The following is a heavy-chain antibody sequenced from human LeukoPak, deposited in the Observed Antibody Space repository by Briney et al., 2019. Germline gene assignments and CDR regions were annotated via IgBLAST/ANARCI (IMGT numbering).Heavy chain of an antibody. J-gene: IGHJ5*02. CDR1: GYTFTDYY. CDR2: INPKNGGT. V-gene: IGHV1-2*04. Sequence: ASVKVSCKASGYTFTDYYVYWVRQAPGQGLEWMGWINPKNGGTRYAQKFQGWVTVSRDTSISTAYMELSTLKSDDTAVYYCARGRGVTTAGTSWFDPWGQGTLVIVPS. CDR3: ARGRGVTTAGTSWFDP. D-gene: IGHD6-13*01.